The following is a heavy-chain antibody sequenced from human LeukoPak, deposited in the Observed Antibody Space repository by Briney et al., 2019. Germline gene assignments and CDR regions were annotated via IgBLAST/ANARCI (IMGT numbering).Heavy chain of an antibody. CDR3: ASTRRGGYDYPMYFDC. V-gene: IGHV5-51*07. Sequence: GESLKISCKGSGYSFTSYWIGWVHQMPGKGLEWMGIIYPGDSDTRYSPSFQGQVTISADKSISTAYLQWSSLKASDTAMYYCASTRRGGYDYPMYFDCWGQGTLVTVSS. CDR2: IYPGDSDT. D-gene: IGHD5-12*01. CDR1: GYSFTSYW. J-gene: IGHJ4*02.